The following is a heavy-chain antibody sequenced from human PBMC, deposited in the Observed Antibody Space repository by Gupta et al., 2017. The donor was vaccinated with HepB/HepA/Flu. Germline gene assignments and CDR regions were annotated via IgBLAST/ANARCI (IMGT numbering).Heavy chain of an antibody. V-gene: IGHV1-8*01. Sequence: QVQLVQSGAEVKKPGASVKVSCKASGYTFTSYDINWVRQATGQGLEWMGWMNPNSGNTGYAQKFQGRVTMTRNTSISTAYMELSSLRSEDTAVYYCARWGRYSSSRHSPDTNWYFDLWGRGTLVTVSS. D-gene: IGHD3-9*01. CDR3: ARWGRYSSSRHSPDTNWYFDL. J-gene: IGHJ2*01. CDR1: GYTFTSYD. CDR2: MNPNSGNT.